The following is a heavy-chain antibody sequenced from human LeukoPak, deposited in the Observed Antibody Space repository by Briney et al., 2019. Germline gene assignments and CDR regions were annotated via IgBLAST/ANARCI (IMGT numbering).Heavy chain of an antibody. CDR3: AKRGIAPAASFDY. CDR2: ISYDGSKK. D-gene: IGHD2-2*01. CDR1: GFKFNMYA. V-gene: IGHV3-30*04. Sequence: GGSLRLSCAASGFKFNMYAMHWVRQAPGKGLEWVAVISYDGSKKYYADSVQGRFTISRDNSKNTVNLQMNSLRADDTAVYYCAKRGIAPAASFDYWGQGTLVTVSS. J-gene: IGHJ4*02.